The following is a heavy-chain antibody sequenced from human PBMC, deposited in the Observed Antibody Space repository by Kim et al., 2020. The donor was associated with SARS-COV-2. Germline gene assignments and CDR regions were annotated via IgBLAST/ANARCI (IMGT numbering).Heavy chain of an antibody. CDR3: ARVKGQWLIDY. CDR1: GGSISSSNSY. V-gene: IGHV4-39*07. Sequence: SETLSLTCTVSGGSISSSNSYWGWIRQPPGKGLEWIGSTHYSGNTYYNPSLKSRVTISVDTSKNQFSLKLSSVTAADTAVYYCARVKGQWLIDYWGQGTLVTVSS. J-gene: IGHJ4*02. D-gene: IGHD6-19*01. CDR2: THYSGNT.